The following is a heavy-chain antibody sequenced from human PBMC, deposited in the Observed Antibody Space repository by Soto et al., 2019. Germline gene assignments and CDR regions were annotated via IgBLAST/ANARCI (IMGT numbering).Heavy chain of an antibody. J-gene: IGHJ6*02. Sequence: QVQLQESGPRLVKPSETLSLTCTVSDDFISSYYWNWIRQPAGKGLEWIGRVSTSGATNYNPSLESRVTMSVDTSKKQFSLKLTSVTAADTAVYFCARADYEILTGSYAMDVWAKGPRSPSP. CDR3: ARADYEILTGSYAMDV. CDR2: VSTSGAT. CDR1: DDFISSYY. D-gene: IGHD3-9*01. V-gene: IGHV4-4*07.